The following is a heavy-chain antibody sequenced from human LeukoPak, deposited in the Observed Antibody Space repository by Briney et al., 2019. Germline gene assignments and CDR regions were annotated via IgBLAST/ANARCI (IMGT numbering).Heavy chain of an antibody. D-gene: IGHD3-3*01. Sequence: GGSLRLSCEVSGLTSSDHPMNWVRQAPGKGLEWVSYISGGTRLVIYYAESVKGRFTTSRDHAKNSLYLQMNSLRAEDTAVYYCTRGSDYDFWSMDYWGQGTLVTVSS. CDR2: ISGGTRLVI. V-gene: IGHV3-48*04. J-gene: IGHJ4*02. CDR3: TRGSDYDFWSMDY. CDR1: GLTSSDHP.